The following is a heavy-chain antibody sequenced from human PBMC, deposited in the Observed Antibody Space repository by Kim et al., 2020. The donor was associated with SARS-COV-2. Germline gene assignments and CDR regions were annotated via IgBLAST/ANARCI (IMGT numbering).Heavy chain of an antibody. J-gene: IGHJ4*02. V-gene: IGHV3-11*01. D-gene: IGHD5-12*01. CDR1: GLSFSDSY. CDR2: ISTSGESI. Sequence: GGSLRLSCAASGLSFSDSYMNWVRQAPGKGLEWLSFISTSGESIFYADSVEGRFTISRDNAKNSLYLQMNYLRDEDTAVYYCARSGSGYNAFGIWGQG. CDR3: ARSGSGYNAFGI.